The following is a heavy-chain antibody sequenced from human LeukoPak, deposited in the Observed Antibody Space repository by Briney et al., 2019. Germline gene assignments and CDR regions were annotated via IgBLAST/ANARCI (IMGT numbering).Heavy chain of an antibody. V-gene: IGHV4-39*01. CDR3: ARQVRAVAGTGYFDY. J-gene: IGHJ4*02. CDR2: IYYSGST. Sequence: TSSETLSLTCTVSGGSISSSSYYWGWIRQPPGKGLEWIGSIYYSGSTYYNPSLKSRVTISVDTSKNQFSLKLSSVTAAGTAVYYCARQVRAVAGTGYFDYWGQGTLVTVSS. D-gene: IGHD6-19*01. CDR1: GGSISSSSYY.